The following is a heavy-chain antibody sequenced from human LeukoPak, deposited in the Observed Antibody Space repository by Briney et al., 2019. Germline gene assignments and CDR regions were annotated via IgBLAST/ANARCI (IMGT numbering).Heavy chain of an antibody. D-gene: IGHD4-23*01. Sequence: GGSLRLYCAASELPLWSYWMSWVRQAPGKGLEWVANIKQDGREKYYVDSVKGRFTISRDNAKNSLYLQMSSLRAEDTAVYYCARSNSSAFDIWGQGTTVTVSS. J-gene: IGHJ3*02. CDR3: ARSNSSAFDI. CDR1: ELPLWSYW. CDR2: IKQDGREK. V-gene: IGHV3-7*01.